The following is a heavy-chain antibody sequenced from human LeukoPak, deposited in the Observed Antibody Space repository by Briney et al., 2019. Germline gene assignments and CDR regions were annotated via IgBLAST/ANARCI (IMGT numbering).Heavy chain of an antibody. CDR3: ARENWVFDY. J-gene: IGHJ4*02. Sequence: SETLSLTCVVSGYSISSGYHWGWIRQPPGKGLERIGSMYRSGTTYYDPSLKSRVTISVDTSKNQISLKVRSVTAADTAMYYCARENWVFDYWGQGILVTVSS. V-gene: IGHV4-38-2*02. CDR2: MYRSGTT. D-gene: IGHD7-27*01. CDR1: GYSISSGYH.